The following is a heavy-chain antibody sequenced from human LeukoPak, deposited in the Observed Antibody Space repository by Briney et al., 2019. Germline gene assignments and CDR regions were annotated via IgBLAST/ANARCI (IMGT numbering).Heavy chain of an antibody. V-gene: IGHV3-9*01. CDR1: GFTFDDYA. J-gene: IGHJ4*02. CDR2: ISWNSGSI. CDR3: AKDNYYDSSGYFDH. D-gene: IGHD3-22*01. Sequence: PGRSLRLSCAASGFTFDDYAMHWVRQAPGKGLEWVSGISWNSGSIGYADSVKGRFTISRDNAKNSLYLQMNSLRAEDTALYYCAKDNYYDSSGYFDHWGQGTLVTVSS.